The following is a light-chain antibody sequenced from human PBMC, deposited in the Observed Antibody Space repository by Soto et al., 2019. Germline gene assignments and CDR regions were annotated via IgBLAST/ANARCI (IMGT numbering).Light chain of an antibody. J-gene: IGLJ1*01. Sequence: QSVLTQPAALSGSPGQATTIPCTGTSSDVGSYSYVSWYQQHPGKAPKLMIYEVSDRPSGISSRFSGSKSGNTASLTISGLQTEDEADYYCSSYTSSSTLFGTGTKVTVL. CDR3: SSYTSSSTL. CDR2: EVS. CDR1: SSDVGSYSY. V-gene: IGLV2-14*01.